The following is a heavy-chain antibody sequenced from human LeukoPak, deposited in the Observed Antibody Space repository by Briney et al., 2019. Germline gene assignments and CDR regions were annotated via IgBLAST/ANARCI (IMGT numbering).Heavy chain of an antibody. CDR3: ARDERGYCSSTSCYDYYYYGMDV. V-gene: IGHV3-48*04. J-gene: IGHJ6*04. D-gene: IGHD2-2*01. CDR1: GFTFSSYS. CDR2: ISSSSSTI. Sequence: PGGSLRLSCAASGFTFSSYSMNWVRQAPGKGLEWVSYISSSSSTIYYADSVKGRFTISRDNAKNSLYLQMNSLRAEDTAVYYCARDERGYCSSTSCYDYYYYGMDVWGKGTTVTVSS.